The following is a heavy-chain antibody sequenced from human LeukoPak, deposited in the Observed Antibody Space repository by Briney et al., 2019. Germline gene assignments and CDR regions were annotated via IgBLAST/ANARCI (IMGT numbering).Heavy chain of an antibody. CDR1: GYTFTSYG. CDR2: ISANNGDT. V-gene: IGHV1-18*01. J-gene: IGHJ5*02. Sequence: ASVKVSCKASGYTFTSYGIAWVRQAPGQGLQWMGWISANNGDTSYSQKLQGRVTMTTDTSTNTAYMELRSLTSDDTAVYYCARGHHFGNPWGQGTLVTVSS. D-gene: IGHD3-3*01. CDR3: ARGHHFGNP.